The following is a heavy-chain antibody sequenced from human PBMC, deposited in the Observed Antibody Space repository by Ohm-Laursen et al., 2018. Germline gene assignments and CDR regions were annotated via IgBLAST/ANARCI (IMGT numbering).Heavy chain of an antibody. CDR2: ISGSGGST. CDR1: GFTFSNAW. D-gene: IGHD3-22*01. Sequence: SLRLSCAASGFTFSNAWMSWVRQAPGKGLEWVSAISGSGGSTYYADSVKGRFTISRDKSKNTLYLQMHSLRAEDTAVYYCARGGTSGYYPYYYGMDVWGQGTTVTVSS. J-gene: IGHJ6*02. V-gene: IGHV3-23*01. CDR3: ARGGTSGYYPYYYGMDV.